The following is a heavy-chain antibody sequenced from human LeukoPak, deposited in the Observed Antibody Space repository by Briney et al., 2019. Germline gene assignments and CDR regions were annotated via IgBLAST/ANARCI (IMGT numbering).Heavy chain of an antibody. CDR3: ARQEITMRDFDY. CDR2: ISSSGSTI. V-gene: IGHV3-48*04. Sequence: GGSLRLSCAASGFTFSSYAMSWVRQAPGKGLEWVSYISSSGSTIYYADSVKGRFTISRDNAKNSLYLQMNSLRAEDTAVYYCARQEITMRDFDYWGQGTLVTVSS. J-gene: IGHJ4*02. D-gene: IGHD3-22*01. CDR1: GFTFSSYA.